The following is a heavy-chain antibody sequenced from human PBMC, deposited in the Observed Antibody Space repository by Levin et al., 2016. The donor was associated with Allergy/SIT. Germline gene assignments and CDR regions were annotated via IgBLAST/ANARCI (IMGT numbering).Heavy chain of an antibody. V-gene: IGHV4-38-2*02. CDR2: IYHSGST. Sequence: PGKGLEWIGSIYHSGSTYYNPSLKSRVTISVDTSKNQFSLKLSSVTAADTAVYYCARDPQLWTGAEDAFDIWGQGTMVTVSS. J-gene: IGHJ3*02. CDR3: ARDPQLWTGAEDAFDI. D-gene: IGHD5-18*01.